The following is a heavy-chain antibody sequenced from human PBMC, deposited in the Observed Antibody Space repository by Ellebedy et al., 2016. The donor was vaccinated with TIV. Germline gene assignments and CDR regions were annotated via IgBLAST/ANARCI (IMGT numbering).Heavy chain of an antibody. Sequence: ASVKVSCKASGGTFSSYAISWVRQAPGQGLEWMGGIIPIFGTANYAQKFQGRVTITADESTSTAYMELSSLRSEDTAVYYCARDPKSGYSYGYGGYYFDYWGQGTLVTVSS. D-gene: IGHD5-18*01. J-gene: IGHJ4*02. CDR2: IIPIFGTA. CDR3: ARDPKSGYSYGYGGYYFDY. V-gene: IGHV1-69*13. CDR1: GGTFSSYA.